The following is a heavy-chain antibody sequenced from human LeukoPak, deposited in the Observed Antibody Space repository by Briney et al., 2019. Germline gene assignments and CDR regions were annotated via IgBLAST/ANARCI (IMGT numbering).Heavy chain of an antibody. CDR3: ARVPPKAIGYSYGYFDY. D-gene: IGHD5-18*01. V-gene: IGHV1-46*01. CDR2: INPSGGST. J-gene: IGHJ4*02. CDR1: GYTFTRYY. Sequence: ASVKVSCKASGYTFTRYYMYWVRQAPGQGLEWMGIINPSGGSTNYAQKFQGRVTMTRDMSTSTVYMELSSLRSEDTAVYYCARVPPKAIGYSYGYFDYWGQGTLVTVSS.